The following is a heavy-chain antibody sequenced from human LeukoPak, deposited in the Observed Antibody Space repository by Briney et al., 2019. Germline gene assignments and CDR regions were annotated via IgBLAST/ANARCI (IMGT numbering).Heavy chain of an antibody. CDR1: GGSISSYY. Sequence: SETLSLTCTVPGGSISSYYWSWIRQPPGKGLEWIAYISDIGSINYNPSLKSRVTISVDTSKNQFSLKLSSVTAADTAVYYCARNDGDDWFDPWGQGTLVTVSS. V-gene: IGHV4-59*12. D-gene: IGHD4-17*01. CDR2: ISDIGSI. CDR3: ARNDGDDWFDP. J-gene: IGHJ5*02.